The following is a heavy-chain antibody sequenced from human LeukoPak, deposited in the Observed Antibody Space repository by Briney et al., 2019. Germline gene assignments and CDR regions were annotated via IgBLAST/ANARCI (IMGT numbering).Heavy chain of an antibody. Sequence: AGSLRLSCAASGFTVSSQYMSWVRQAPGKGLEWVSIIYSGGSTYYKDSVEGRFTISRDKTKDTLYLQMDNLRADDTAVYYCARDRLLSSSSEDYWGQGILVTVSS. V-gene: IGHV3-53*01. D-gene: IGHD6-6*01. J-gene: IGHJ4*02. CDR2: IYSGGST. CDR3: ARDRLLSSSSEDY. CDR1: GFTVSSQY.